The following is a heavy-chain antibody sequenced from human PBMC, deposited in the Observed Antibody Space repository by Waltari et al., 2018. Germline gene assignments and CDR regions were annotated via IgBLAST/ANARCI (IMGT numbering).Heavy chain of an antibody. CDR2: ISYDGSNK. CDR3: AKDPRGIAAAGEFDY. J-gene: IGHJ4*02. Sequence: QVQLVESGGGVVQPGRSLRLSCAASGFTFSSYGMHWVRQAPGKGLEWVAVISYDGSNKYYADSVKGRFTISRDNSKNTLYLQMNSLRAEDTAVYYCAKDPRGIAAAGEFDYWGQGTLVTVSS. D-gene: IGHD6-13*01. CDR1: GFTFSSYG. V-gene: IGHV3-30*18.